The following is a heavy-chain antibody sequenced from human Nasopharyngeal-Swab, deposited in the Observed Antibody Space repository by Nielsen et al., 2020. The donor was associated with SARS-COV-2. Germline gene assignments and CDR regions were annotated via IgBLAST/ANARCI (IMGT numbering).Heavy chain of an antibody. D-gene: IGHD3-22*01. J-gene: IGHJ4*02. CDR2: ISYDGSKK. CDR3: ASPPLDSSGYYYGFHY. CDR1: GFTFSSYA. V-gene: IGHV3-30-3*01. Sequence: GESLKISCAASGFTFSSYAMHWVRQAPGKGLEWVAVISYDGSKKYYADSVKGRFTISRDNSKDTLYLQMNSLRAEDTAVYYCASPPLDSSGYYYGFHYWGRGTLVTVSS.